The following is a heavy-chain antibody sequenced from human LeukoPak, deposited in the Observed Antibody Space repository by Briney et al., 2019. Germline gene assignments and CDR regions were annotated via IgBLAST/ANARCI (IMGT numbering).Heavy chain of an antibody. CDR3: AKSVAIYFYYGLDV. D-gene: IGHD3-3*01. J-gene: IGHJ6*02. CDR2: ISGSGSST. Sequence: GSLRLSCAASGFTFSSYAMSWVCQTPGKGLEWVSAISGSGSSTYYADSVKGRFTISRDNSKNTLFLQMNSLRAEDTAPYYCAKSVAIYFYYGLDVWGQGATVTVSS. V-gene: IGHV3-23*01. CDR1: GFTFSSYA.